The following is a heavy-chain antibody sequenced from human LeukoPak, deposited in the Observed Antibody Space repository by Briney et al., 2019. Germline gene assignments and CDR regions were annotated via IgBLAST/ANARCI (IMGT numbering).Heavy chain of an antibody. CDR2: ISYDGSNK. V-gene: IGHV3-30*18. D-gene: IGHD2-2*01. Sequence: GGSLRLSCAASGFTFSSYGMHWVRQAPGKGLEWVAAISYDGSNKYYADSVKGRFTISRDNSKNTLYLQMNSLRAEDTAVYYCAKDRGYCSSTSCEYYYYYGMDVWGQGTTVTVSS. J-gene: IGHJ6*02. CDR3: AKDRGYCSSTSCEYYYYYGMDV. CDR1: GFTFSSYG.